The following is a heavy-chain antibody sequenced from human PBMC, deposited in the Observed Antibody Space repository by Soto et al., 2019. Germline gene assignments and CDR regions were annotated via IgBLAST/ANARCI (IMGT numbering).Heavy chain of an antibody. CDR1: GYTFTSYY. Sequence: ASVKVSCKASGYTFTSYYMHWVRQAPGQGLEWMGIINPSGGSTSYAQKFQGRVTMTRDTSTSTVYMELSSLRSEDTAVYHCARDSSKDAFDIWGQGTMVTVSS. J-gene: IGHJ3*02. D-gene: IGHD2-2*01. CDR2: INPSGGST. CDR3: ARDSSKDAFDI. V-gene: IGHV1-46*01.